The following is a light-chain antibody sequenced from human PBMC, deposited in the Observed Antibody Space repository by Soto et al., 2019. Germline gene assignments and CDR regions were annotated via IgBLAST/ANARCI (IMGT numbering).Light chain of an antibody. V-gene: IGKV3-20*01. Sequence: EIVLTQSPGTLSLSPGERATLSCRASQNISRSLAWYQQKPGQAPRLLLYDASSRAAGIPDRFSGSGSGTDFTLIISRLEPEDFAVYYCQQYGSTPRTFGQGTKVDIK. CDR3: QQYGSTPRT. J-gene: IGKJ1*01. CDR2: DAS. CDR1: QNISRS.